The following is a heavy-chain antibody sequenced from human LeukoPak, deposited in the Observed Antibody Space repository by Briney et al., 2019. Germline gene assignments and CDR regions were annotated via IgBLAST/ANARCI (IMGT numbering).Heavy chain of an antibody. V-gene: IGHV4-59*01. Sequence: SETLSLTCTVSGGSISSDYWSWIRQPPGKGPEWIGYIYYTGSTTYNPSLRSRLTISLDTSKNQFSLKLTSVTAAGTAVYYCARHIAVGEDVWGQGTTVTVFS. D-gene: IGHD6-19*01. J-gene: IGHJ6*02. CDR3: ARHIAVGEDV. CDR2: IYYTGST. CDR1: GGSISSDY.